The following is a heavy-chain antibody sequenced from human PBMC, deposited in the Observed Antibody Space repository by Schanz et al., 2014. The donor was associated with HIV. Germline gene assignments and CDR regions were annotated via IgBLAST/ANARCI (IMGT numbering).Heavy chain of an antibody. V-gene: IGHV3-30*03. Sequence: QVQVVESGGGGVQRGRGGRRGWEGEGRNDDNYGPHWVRQAPGKGLEWMAVISYDGRNKKFANSVKGRFTISRDNSKNTLYLQAKSLRPEHTAVYYCPSYGGEAWGQGTTVTVSS. D-gene: IGHD3-10*01. CDR2: ISYDGRNK. J-gene: IGHJ6*02. CDR1: GRNDDNYG. CDR3: PSYGGEA.